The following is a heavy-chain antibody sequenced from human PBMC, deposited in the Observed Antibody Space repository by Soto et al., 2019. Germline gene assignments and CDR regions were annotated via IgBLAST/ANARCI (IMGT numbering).Heavy chain of an antibody. D-gene: IGHD6-13*01. CDR2: INHSGST. Sequence: SETLSLTCAVYGGSFSGYYWSWIRKPPGKGLEWIGEINHSGSTNYNPSLKSRVTISVDTSKNQFSLKLSSVTAADTAVYYCATRPQQLGNWFDTWGQGTLVTVSS. V-gene: IGHV4-34*01. CDR1: GGSFSGYY. CDR3: ATRPQQLGNWFDT. J-gene: IGHJ5*02.